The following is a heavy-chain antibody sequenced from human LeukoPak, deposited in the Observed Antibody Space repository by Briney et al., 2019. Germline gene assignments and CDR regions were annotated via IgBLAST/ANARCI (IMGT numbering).Heavy chain of an antibody. Sequence: GGSLRLSCAASGFTVSSNYMSWVRQAPGKGLEWVSVIYSGGSTYYADSVKGRFTISRDNSKNTLYLQMNSLRAEDTAVYYCARGMAVAGTFPHYGMDVWGQGTTVTVSS. J-gene: IGHJ6*02. CDR1: GFTVSSNY. CDR3: ARGMAVAGTFPHYGMDV. CDR2: IYSGGST. D-gene: IGHD6-19*01. V-gene: IGHV3-66*01.